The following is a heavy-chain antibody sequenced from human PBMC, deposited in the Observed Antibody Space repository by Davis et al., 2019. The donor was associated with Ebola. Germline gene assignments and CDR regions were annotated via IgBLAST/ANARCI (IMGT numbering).Heavy chain of an antibody. D-gene: IGHD7-27*01. CDR1: GFAFSSYA. Sequence: GGSLRLSCAASGFAFSSYAMHWVRQAPGKGLEWVSIIYPDYNAYYIDSVRGRFTFSRDNSNNTLYLQMNSLRAEDTAVYYCVRRNWGSAASWGQGTLVTVSS. CDR3: VRRNWGSAAS. V-gene: IGHV3-66*01. J-gene: IGHJ5*02. CDR2: IYPDYNA.